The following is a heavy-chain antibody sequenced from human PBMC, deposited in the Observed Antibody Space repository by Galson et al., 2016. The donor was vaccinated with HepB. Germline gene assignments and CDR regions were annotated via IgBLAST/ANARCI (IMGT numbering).Heavy chain of an antibody. CDR3: ARSLNYSNYVN. V-gene: IGHV5-51*01. CDR2: IYPGHSEA. D-gene: IGHD4-11*01. J-gene: IGHJ4*02. Sequence: QSGAEVKKPGESLKISCKTSGYTFTNHWIGWVRQMSGKGLEWMGIIYPGHSEARYSPSFEGQVTISADKSVGTAFLQWSSLKASGTAIYFCARSLNYSNYVNWGQGTPVTVSS. CDR1: GYTFTNHW.